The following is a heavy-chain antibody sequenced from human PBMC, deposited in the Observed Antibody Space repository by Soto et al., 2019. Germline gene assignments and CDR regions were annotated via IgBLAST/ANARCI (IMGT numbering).Heavy chain of an antibody. D-gene: IGHD3-22*01. CDR1: EFTFSNYA. J-gene: IGHJ4*02. CDR2: MSGGGETT. V-gene: IGHV3-23*01. CDR3: AKWHTYYYDSRGYSGFDC. Sequence: GGSLRLSCAASEFTFSNYAMTWVRQAPGRGLEWVSAMSGGGETTYYTDSVKGRFTISRDNSKNTLYPQMNSLRAEDTATYYCAKWHTYYYDSRGYSGFDCWGRGTLVTVSS.